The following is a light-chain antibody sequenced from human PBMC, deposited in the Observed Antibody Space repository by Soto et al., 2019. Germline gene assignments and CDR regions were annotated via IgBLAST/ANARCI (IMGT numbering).Light chain of an antibody. Sequence: ETAMTQSPATLSVSPGERATLSCRASQSVSSNLAWYQQKPGQAPRLLIYGASTRATDIPARFSGSGSGTEFTLTISSLQSEDFAVYHCQQYNNWPLTFGQGTKVDIK. CDR3: QQYNNWPLT. V-gene: IGKV3-15*01. CDR2: GAS. J-gene: IGKJ1*01. CDR1: QSVSSN.